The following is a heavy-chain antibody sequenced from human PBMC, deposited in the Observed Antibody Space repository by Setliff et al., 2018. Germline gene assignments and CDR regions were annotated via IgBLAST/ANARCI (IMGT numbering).Heavy chain of an antibody. J-gene: IGHJ4*02. V-gene: IGHV1-18*04. CDR1: GFRFTSFG. CDR3: TRSRGPRVVLAADFDF. Sequence: VQVSCKTSGFRFTSFGFSWVRQAPGQGLEWMGWISPYSGESNYAQKFQDRLTVTADTSTKTIYMELRSLTPDDTAVYFCTRSRGPRVVLAADFDFWGQGTLVTVSS. D-gene: IGHD3-16*01. CDR2: ISPYSGES.